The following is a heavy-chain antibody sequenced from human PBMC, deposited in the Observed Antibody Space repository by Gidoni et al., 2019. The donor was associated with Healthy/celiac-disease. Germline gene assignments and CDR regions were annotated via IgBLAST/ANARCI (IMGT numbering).Heavy chain of an antibody. J-gene: IGHJ6*02. CDR1: GHTFTGYY. CDR2: INPNSGGT. D-gene: IGHD4-17*01. Sequence: QVQLVQSGTEVRTPGASLKVSCTASGHTFTGYYIHCGRQAPGQGLEWMGWINPNSGGTNYEQKLQGRVTMTRDTSISTAYMELSRLRSDDTAVYYCARDIRPKDYRDYGAMDVWGQGTTVTVSS. V-gene: IGHV1-2*02. CDR3: ARDIRPKDYRDYGAMDV.